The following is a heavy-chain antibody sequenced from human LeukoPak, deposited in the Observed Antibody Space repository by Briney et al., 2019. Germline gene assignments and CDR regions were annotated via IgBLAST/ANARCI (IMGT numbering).Heavy chain of an antibody. CDR3: ASEASSWYYFDY. CDR2: INSDGSST. J-gene: IGHJ4*02. V-gene: IGHV3-74*01. D-gene: IGHD6-13*01. Sequence: GGSLRLSRAASGFTFSSYWMHWVRQAPGKGLVWVSRINSDGSSTSYADSVKGRFTISRDNAKNTLYLQMNSLRAEDTAVYYCASEASSWYYFDYWGQGTLVTVSS. CDR1: GFTFSSYW.